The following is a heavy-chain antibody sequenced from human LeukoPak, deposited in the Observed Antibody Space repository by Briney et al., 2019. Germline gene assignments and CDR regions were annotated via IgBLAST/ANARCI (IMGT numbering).Heavy chain of an antibody. CDR2: IYSGGST. J-gene: IGHJ4*02. D-gene: IGHD2-15*01. Sequence: GGSLRLSCAASGFTVSSNYVSWVRQAPGKGLEWVSVIYSGGSTYYADSVKGRFTISRDNSKNTLYLQMNSLRAEDTAVYYCAREYCSGGSCSTRGDYWGQGTLVTVSS. CDR3: AREYCSGGSCSTRGDY. V-gene: IGHV3-53*01. CDR1: GFTVSSNY.